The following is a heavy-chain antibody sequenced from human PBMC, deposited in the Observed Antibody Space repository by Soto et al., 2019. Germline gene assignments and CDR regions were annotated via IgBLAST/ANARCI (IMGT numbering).Heavy chain of an antibody. CDR2: INPSGGST. Sequence: ASVKVSCKASGYTFTSYYMHWVRQAPGQGLEWMGIINPSGGSTSYAQKFQGRVTMTRDTSTSTVYMELSSLRSEDTAVYYCARDGAAAGTDTGAWFDPWGQGTLVTVSS. CDR3: ARDGAAAGTDTGAWFDP. V-gene: IGHV1-46*01. CDR1: GYTFTSYY. J-gene: IGHJ5*02. D-gene: IGHD6-13*01.